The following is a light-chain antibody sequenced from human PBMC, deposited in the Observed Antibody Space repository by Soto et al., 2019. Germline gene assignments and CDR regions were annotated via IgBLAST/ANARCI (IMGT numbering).Light chain of an antibody. Sequence: SVLAQHPSASGAPGQRVTMSCSGSSSNIGRNTVNWYQHLPGTAPKLLIYSDEKRPSGVPDRFSGSKSGTSASLAISGLQSEDEADYYCVTWDASLTGYVFGTGTKVTVL. CDR3: VTWDASLTGYV. CDR2: SDE. CDR1: SSNIGRNT. J-gene: IGLJ1*01. V-gene: IGLV1-44*01.